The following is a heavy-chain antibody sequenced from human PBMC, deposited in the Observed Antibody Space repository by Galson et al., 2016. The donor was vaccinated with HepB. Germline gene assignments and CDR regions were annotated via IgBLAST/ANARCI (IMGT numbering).Heavy chain of an antibody. CDR1: GGSLTGNW. CDR2: AYHTGTT. D-gene: IGHD6-19*01. Sequence: SETLSLTCTVSGGSLTGNWWSWVRQPPGQGLDWIGEAYHTGTTNYNPSLESRASISIDTSNNQLSLRLDFVTAADTAVYYCARWSEAQWLGAFDYWGRGTLVTVSS. V-gene: IGHV4-4*02. CDR3: ARWSEAQWLGAFDY. J-gene: IGHJ4*02.